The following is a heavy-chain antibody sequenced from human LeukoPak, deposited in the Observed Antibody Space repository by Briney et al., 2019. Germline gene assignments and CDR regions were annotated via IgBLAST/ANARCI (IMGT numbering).Heavy chain of an antibody. J-gene: IGHJ6*02. CDR1: GGSISSGG. D-gene: IGHD6-19*01. V-gene: IGHV3-30-3*01. CDR2: ISYDGSNK. Sequence: LSLTCTVSGGSISSGGYYWSWIRQPPGKGLEWVAVISYDGSNKYYADSVKGRFTISRDNSKNTLYLQMNSLRAEDTAVYYCAREKHLGSSGWYSRVYYGMDVWGQGTTVTVSS. CDR3: AREKHLGSSGWYSRVYYGMDV.